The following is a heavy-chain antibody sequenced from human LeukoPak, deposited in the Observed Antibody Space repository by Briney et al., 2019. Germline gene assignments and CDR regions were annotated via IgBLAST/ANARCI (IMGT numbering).Heavy chain of an antibody. J-gene: IGHJ6*02. CDR2: IKQDGSEE. V-gene: IGHV3-7*04. CDR1: GFTFSLYW. D-gene: IGHD4-17*01. Sequence: GGSLRLSCVVSGFTFSLYWMNWVRQAPGKGLEWVANIKQDGSEEYYVDSVKGRFTISRDNAKNSLYLQMNSLRVEDTAVYYCGRAPVTTSYAMDVWGQGTTATVSS. CDR3: GRAPVTTSYAMDV.